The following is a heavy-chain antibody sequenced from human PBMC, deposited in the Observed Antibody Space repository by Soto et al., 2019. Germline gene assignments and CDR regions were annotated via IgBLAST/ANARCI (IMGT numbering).Heavy chain of an antibody. J-gene: IGHJ1*01. V-gene: IGHV1-69*02. D-gene: IGHD6-13*01. Sequence: SVKVSCKASGGTFSSYTISWVRQAPGQGLEWMGRIIPILGIANYAQKFQGRVTITADKSTSTAYMELSSLRSEDTAVYYCARSYAPYSSSWYWDEYFQHWGQGTLVTVSS. CDR3: ARSYAPYSSSWYWDEYFQH. CDR1: GGTFSSYT. CDR2: IIPILGIA.